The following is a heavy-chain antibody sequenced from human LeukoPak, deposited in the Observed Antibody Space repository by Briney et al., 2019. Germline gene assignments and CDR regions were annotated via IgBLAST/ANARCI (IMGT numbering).Heavy chain of an antibody. V-gene: IGHV3-23*01. CDR3: ANTYDSSGYPYYFDY. CDR2: TSGSGGST. D-gene: IGHD3-22*01. Sequence: GESLRLSCAASGFTFSSYAMSWVRQAPGKAPECLSATSGSGGSTYYAHSVKGRFTISRDNSKNTLYLQMNSLRAEDTAVYYCANTYDSSGYPYYFDYWGQGTLVTVSS. J-gene: IGHJ4*02. CDR1: GFTFSSYA.